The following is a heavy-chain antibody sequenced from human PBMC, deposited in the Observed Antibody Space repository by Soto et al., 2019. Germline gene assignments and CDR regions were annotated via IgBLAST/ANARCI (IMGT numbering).Heavy chain of an antibody. D-gene: IGHD4-17*01. J-gene: IGHJ6*02. CDR1: GFTFSSYA. Sequence: GGSLRLSCAASGFTFSSYAMSWVRQAPGKGLEWVSAISGSGGSTYYADSVKGRFTISRDNSKNTLYLQLNSLRAEDTAVYYCAWTGDYVRSGEKYYYYYYGMDVWGQGTTVTVSS. CDR3: AWTGDYVRSGEKYYYYYYGMDV. V-gene: IGHV3-23*01. CDR2: ISGSGGST.